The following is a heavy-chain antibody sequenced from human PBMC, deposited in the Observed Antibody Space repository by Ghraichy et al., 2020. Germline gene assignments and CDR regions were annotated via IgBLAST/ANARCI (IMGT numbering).Heavy chain of an antibody. D-gene: IGHD6-19*01. CDR1: GGSFSGYY. V-gene: IGHV4-34*01. CDR2: INHSGST. Sequence: SETLSLTCAVYGGSFSGYYWSWIRQPPGKGLEWIGEINHSGSTNYNPSLNSRVTISVDTSKNQCSLKLSSVTAADTAVYYCARVWPYSSGWFDYFDYWGQGTLVTVSS. CDR3: ARVWPYSSGWFDYFDY. J-gene: IGHJ4*02.